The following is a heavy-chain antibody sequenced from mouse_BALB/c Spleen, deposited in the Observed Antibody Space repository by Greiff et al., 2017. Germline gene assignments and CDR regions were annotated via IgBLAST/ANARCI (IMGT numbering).Heavy chain of an antibody. D-gene: IGHD1-1*01. CDR3: ARGELRSYYFDY. CDR2: ISTYYGDA. V-gene: IGHV1S137*01. CDR1: GYTFTDYA. Sequence: VKLQQSGAELVRPGVSVKISCKGSGYTFTDYAMHWVKQSHAKSLEWIGVISTYYGDASYNQKFKGKATMTVDKSSSTAYMELARLTSEDSAIYYCARGELRSYYFDYWGQGTTLTVSS. J-gene: IGHJ2*01.